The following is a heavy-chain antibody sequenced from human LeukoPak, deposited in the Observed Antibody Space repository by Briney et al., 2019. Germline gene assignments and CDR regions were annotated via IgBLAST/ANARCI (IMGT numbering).Heavy chain of an antibody. CDR2: ISSSGTTI. Sequence: GGSLRLSCAASGFIFNTYSMSWVRQAPGKGLEWVLHISSSGTTIYYADSVKGRFTISRDNAKTSLYLQMNSLRDEDTAVYYCARIEQKPRAVCGMDVWGQGTTVTVSS. CDR3: ARIEQKPRAVCGMDV. D-gene: IGHD6-13*01. V-gene: IGHV3-48*02. J-gene: IGHJ6*02. CDR1: GFIFNTYS.